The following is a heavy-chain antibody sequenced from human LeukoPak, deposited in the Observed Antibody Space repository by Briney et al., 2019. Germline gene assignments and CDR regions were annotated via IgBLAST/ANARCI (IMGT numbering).Heavy chain of an antibody. J-gene: IGHJ6*02. Sequence: SQTLSLTCAISADSVSSNSAAWNSIGQSPSRGLERLGRRYYRSKWYNVYAVSVKSRITINPDTYKQQLSLQLHSVTPEDPAVYYCATGAAPLVVVPAAMRHYYYGMDVWGQGTKVTVSS. D-gene: IGHD2-2*01. CDR2: RYYRSKWYN. CDR1: ADSVSSNSAA. CDR3: ATGAAPLVVVPAAMRHYYYGMDV. V-gene: IGHV6-1*01.